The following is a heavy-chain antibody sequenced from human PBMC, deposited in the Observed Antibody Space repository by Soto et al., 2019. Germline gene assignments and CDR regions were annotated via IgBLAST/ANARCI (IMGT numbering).Heavy chain of an antibody. CDR2: IFYSGGT. J-gene: IGHJ5*02. V-gene: IGHV4-59*11. CDR1: GGSMSGHY. Sequence: QVQLQESGPGLVKASETLSLTCTVSGGSMSGHYWGWIRQPQGKAPEWIGQIFYSGGTNYNPSLEGRVTMSVDTSKNQFSLKLRSMTAADTAIYYCARAGGNFDPWGQGTLVTVSS. CDR3: ARAGGNFDP.